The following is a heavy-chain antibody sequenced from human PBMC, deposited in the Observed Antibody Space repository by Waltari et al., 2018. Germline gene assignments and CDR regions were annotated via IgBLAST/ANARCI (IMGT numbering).Heavy chain of an antibody. D-gene: IGHD5-18*01. Sequence: QVQLQQWGAGLLKPSETLSLTCAVYGGSFSGYYWSWIRQPPGKGLEWIGEINHRGSTNYNPSLKSRVTISVDTSKNQFSLKLSSVTAADTAVYYCARVGRIQLWLRVAFDIWGQGTMVTVSS. V-gene: IGHV4-34*01. CDR2: INHRGST. CDR3: ARVGRIQLWLRVAFDI. CDR1: GGSFSGYY. J-gene: IGHJ3*02.